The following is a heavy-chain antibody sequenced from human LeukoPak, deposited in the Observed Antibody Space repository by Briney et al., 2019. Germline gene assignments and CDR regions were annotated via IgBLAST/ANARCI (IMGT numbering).Heavy chain of an antibody. CDR3: VKSSGWPDY. D-gene: IGHD6-19*01. CDR2: ISSDGSGSST. CDR1: RFTLSGSW. J-gene: IGHJ4*02. V-gene: IGHV3-74*03. Sequence: GGSLRLSCAASRFTLSGSWMHWVRQAPGKGLLWVSRISSDGSGSSTMYADSVKGRFTISRDDAKNTLYLQMSSLRGEDTAVYYCVKSSGWPDYWGQGTLVTVSS.